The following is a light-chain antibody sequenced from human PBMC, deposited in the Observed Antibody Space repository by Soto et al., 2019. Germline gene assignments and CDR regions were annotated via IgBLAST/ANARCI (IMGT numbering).Light chain of an antibody. Sequence: QSALTQPDSVSGSPGQSITISCTGTSSDAGGYNYVSWYQQHPGKAPKLMIFEVSSLPSGVSNRFSGSKSGNTGSLTISGLQAEDEADYFCSSYTPATALVFGPGTKLTVL. V-gene: IGLV2-14*01. CDR2: EVS. CDR3: SSYTPATALV. CDR1: SSDAGGYNY. J-gene: IGLJ1*01.